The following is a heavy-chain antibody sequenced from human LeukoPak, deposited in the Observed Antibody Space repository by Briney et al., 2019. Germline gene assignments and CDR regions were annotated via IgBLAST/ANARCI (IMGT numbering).Heavy chain of an antibody. J-gene: IGHJ4*02. V-gene: IGHV1-2*02. CDR1: GYTFTTYS. D-gene: IGHD3-22*01. CDR3: ARAGYDSSGYFDY. CDR2: INPNSGGT. Sequence: GASVKVSCKASGYTFTTYSMNWVRQAPGQGLEWMGWINPNSGGTNYAQKFQGRVTMTRDTSISTAYMELSRLRSDDTAVYYCARAGYDSSGYFDYWGQGTLVTVSS.